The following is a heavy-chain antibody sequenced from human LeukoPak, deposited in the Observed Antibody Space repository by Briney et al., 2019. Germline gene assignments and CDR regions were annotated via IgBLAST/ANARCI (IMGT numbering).Heavy chain of an antibody. CDR2: ISSSSSYI. CDR3: ARLPTWFGEEGDGMDV. Sequence: GGSLRLSCAASGFTFSSYSMNWVRQAPGKGLEWVSSISSSSSYINYADSVKGRFAISRDNAKNSLYLQMNSLRAEDTAVYYCARLPTWFGEEGDGMDVWGQGTTVTVSS. J-gene: IGHJ6*02. CDR1: GFTFSSYS. V-gene: IGHV3-21*01. D-gene: IGHD3-10*01.